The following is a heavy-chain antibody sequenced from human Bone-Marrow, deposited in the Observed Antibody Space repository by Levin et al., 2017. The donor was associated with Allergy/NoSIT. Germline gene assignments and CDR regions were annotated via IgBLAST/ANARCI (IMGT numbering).Heavy chain of an antibody. V-gene: IGHV1-2*06. CDR1: GYTFTGSY. Sequence: GESLKISCKTSGYTFTGSYVHWVRQVPGHGLEWMGRINPKTGGTNYAESFQGRVAMTRDTSISTAYMELSWLRSDDTAVYYCARYYNSYDYWGQGTLVTVST. D-gene: IGHD3-10*01. CDR3: ARYYNSYDY. CDR2: INPKTGGT. J-gene: IGHJ4*02.